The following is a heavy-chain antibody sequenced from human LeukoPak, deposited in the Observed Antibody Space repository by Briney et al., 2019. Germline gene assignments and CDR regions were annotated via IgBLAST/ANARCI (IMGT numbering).Heavy chain of an antibody. V-gene: IGHV1-2*02. Sequence: ASVKVSCKASGYTFTGYYMHWVRQAPGQGLEWVGWINPKNGGSNYAQKFQGRVTMTRDRSISTAYMELSRLTSDDTAVYYCARDRGVDYCSGGSCSHYYYYMDVWGKGTTVTISS. J-gene: IGHJ6*03. CDR2: INPKNGGS. CDR3: ARDRGVDYCSGGSCSHYYYYMDV. CDR1: GYTFTGYY. D-gene: IGHD2-15*01.